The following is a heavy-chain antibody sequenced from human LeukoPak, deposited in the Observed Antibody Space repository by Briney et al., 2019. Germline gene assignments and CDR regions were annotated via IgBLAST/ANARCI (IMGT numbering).Heavy chain of an antibody. V-gene: IGHV3-9*01. CDR3: ARGRPLLYSSGWSSDY. D-gene: IGHD6-19*01. CDR2: ISWQSRTR. CDR1: GFFFDDYG. J-gene: IGHJ4*02. Sequence: GGSLRLSCVASGFFFDDYGMHWVRQVPGKGLEWVSGISWQSRTRKYADSVRGRFTISRDNAKNSLYLQANSLRAEDTAVYYCARGRPLLYSSGWSSDYWGQGALVTVSS.